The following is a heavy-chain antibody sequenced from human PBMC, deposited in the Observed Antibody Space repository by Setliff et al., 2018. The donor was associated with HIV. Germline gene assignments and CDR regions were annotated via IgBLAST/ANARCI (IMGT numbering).Heavy chain of an antibody. CDR3: ARQPLYNDYDWRSYYFDY. CDR2: MYHTGST. D-gene: IGHD5-12*01. J-gene: IGHJ4*02. V-gene: IGHV4-38-2*01. CDR1: GYSISSGCY. Sequence: SETLSLTCAVSGYSISSGCYWGWIRQPPGKGLEWTGSMYHTGSTYYSPSLNSRFTISVDTSKNQFSLKLRSVTAADTAVYYCARQPLYNDYDWRSYYFDYWGQGSLVTVSS.